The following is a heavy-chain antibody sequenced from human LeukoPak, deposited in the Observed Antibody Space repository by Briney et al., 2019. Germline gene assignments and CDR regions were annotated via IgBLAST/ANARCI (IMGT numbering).Heavy chain of an antibody. Sequence: SETLSLTCTVSGGSISSYYWSWIRQPPGKGLEWIGEINHSGSTNYNPSLKSRVTISVDTSKNQFSLKLSSVTAADTAVYYCASNSFDYYGSGSYSVDYWGQGTLVTVSS. V-gene: IGHV4-34*01. CDR1: GGSISSYY. J-gene: IGHJ4*02. CDR2: INHSGST. D-gene: IGHD3-10*01. CDR3: ASNSFDYYGSGSYSVDY.